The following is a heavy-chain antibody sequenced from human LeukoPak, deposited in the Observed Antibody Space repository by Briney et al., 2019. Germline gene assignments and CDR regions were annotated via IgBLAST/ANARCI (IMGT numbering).Heavy chain of an antibody. V-gene: IGHV3-7*04. Sequence: TGGSLRLSCAASGFTFSSYWMSWVRQAPGKGLEWVPNIKKDGSKKYYVDSVKGRFTISKDNDKNSLYLQMNSLRAEDTAVYYCARDWQQLGRGFDYWGQGTLVTVSS. CDR2: IKKDGSKK. J-gene: IGHJ4*02. CDR1: GFTFSSYW. CDR3: ARDWQQLGRGFDY. D-gene: IGHD6-13*01.